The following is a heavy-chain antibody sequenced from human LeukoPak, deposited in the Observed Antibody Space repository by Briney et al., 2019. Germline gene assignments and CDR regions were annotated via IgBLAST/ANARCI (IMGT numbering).Heavy chain of an antibody. J-gene: IGHJ4*02. D-gene: IGHD3-16*01. Sequence: GGSLRLSCAASGFTVSSNDMSWVRQTPGKGLEWVSLIYAGGYINPYYADSVKGRFTGSRHDSKNTLDLQMNGLRADDTAVYYCLRQGVGDPPRWGQGTLVTVST. CDR2: IYAGGYINP. V-gene: IGHV3-53*04. CDR3: LRQGVGDPPR. CDR1: GFTVSSND.